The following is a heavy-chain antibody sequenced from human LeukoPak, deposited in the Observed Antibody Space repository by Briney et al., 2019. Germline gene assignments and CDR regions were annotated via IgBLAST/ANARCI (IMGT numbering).Heavy chain of an antibody. CDR1: GFTFTTYA. CDR2: ILTSDGNP. J-gene: IGHJ4*02. CDR3: ARTSGWYPYFDY. D-gene: IGHD6-19*01. Sequence: GGSLRLSCAASGFTFTTYAMNWIRQAPGKGLEWISSILTSDGNPYFADSVKGRFTISRDNSKNTVDLQMNSLRAEDTAVYYCARTSGWYPYFDYWGQGTLVTVSS. V-gene: IGHV3-23*01.